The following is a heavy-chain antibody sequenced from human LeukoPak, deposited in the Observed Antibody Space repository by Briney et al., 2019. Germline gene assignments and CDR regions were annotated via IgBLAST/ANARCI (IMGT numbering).Heavy chain of an antibody. CDR2: INPNSGGT. D-gene: IGHD6-13*01. J-gene: IGHJ3*02. CDR1: GYTFTGYY. V-gene: IGHV1-2*04. CDR3: ARGGEQQLVLGGHAFDI. Sequence: ASVKVSCKASGYTFTGYYMRWVRQAPGQGLEWMGWINPNSGGTNYAQKFQGWVTMTRDTSISTAYMELSRLRSDDTAVYYCARGGEQQLVLGGHAFDIWGQGTMVTVSS.